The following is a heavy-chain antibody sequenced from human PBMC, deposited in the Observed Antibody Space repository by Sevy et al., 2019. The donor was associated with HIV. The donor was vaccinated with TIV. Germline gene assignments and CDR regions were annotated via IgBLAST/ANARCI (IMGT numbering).Heavy chain of an antibody. CDR3: ARDRKVMTTVVTRLMP. CDR1: GFTFSSYA. J-gene: IGHJ5*02. CDR2: ISYDGSNK. Sequence: GGSLRLSCAASGFTFSSYAMHWVRQAPGKGLEWVAVISYDGSNKYYADSVKGRFTISRDNSKNTLYLQMNSLRAEDTAVYYCARDRKVMTTVVTRLMPWGQGTLVTVSS. V-gene: IGHV3-30*04. D-gene: IGHD4-17*01.